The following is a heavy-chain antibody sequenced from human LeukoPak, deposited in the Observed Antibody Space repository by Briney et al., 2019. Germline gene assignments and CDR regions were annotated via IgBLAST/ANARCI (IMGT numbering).Heavy chain of an antibody. CDR3: ARAPYGSGSYLFDY. J-gene: IGHJ4*02. V-gene: IGHV3-30*04. D-gene: IGHD3-10*01. CDR1: GFTFSSYA. Sequence: PGGSLRLSCAASGFTFSSYAMHWVRQAPGKGLEWVAVISYDGSNKYYADSVKGRFTISRDNAKNSLYLQMNSLRAEDTAVYHCARAPYGSGSYLFDYWGQGTLVTVSS. CDR2: ISYDGSNK.